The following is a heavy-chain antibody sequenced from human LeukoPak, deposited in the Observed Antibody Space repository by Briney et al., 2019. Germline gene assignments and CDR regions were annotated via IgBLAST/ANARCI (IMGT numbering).Heavy chain of an antibody. CDR3: ARDAPMGLRWYSSSWYSPGGFDY. CDR1: GGSISSSSYY. J-gene: IGHJ4*02. D-gene: IGHD6-13*01. CDR2: IYYSGST. V-gene: IGHV4-39*07. Sequence: SKTLSLTCTVSGGSISSSSYYWGWIRQPPGKGLEWIGSIYYSGSTYYNPSLKSRVTISIDTSKNQFSLKLSSVTAADTAVYYCARDAPMGLRWYSSSWYSPGGFDYWGQGTLVTVSS.